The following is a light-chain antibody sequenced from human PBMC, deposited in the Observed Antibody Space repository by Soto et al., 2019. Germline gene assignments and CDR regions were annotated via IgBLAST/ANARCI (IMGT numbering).Light chain of an antibody. CDR3: LQDYNYPYT. CDR1: ETVDSF. Sequence: EIVLTQSPATLSLSPGERAALSCRASETVDSFLAWYQQKPGQAPRLLIYDASKRATGIPARFSGSGSGTDFTLTISSLEPEDFAVYYCLQDYNYPYTFGQGTKLEIK. CDR2: DAS. J-gene: IGKJ2*01. V-gene: IGKV3-11*01.